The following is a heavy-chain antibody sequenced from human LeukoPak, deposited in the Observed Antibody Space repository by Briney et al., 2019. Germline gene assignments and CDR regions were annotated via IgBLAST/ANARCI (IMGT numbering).Heavy chain of an antibody. CDR2: INPNSGGT. CDR3: ARELDYGDYNFDY. D-gene: IGHD4-17*01. CDR1: GYTFTGYY. J-gene: IGHJ4*02. V-gene: IGHV1-2*02. Sequence: ASVKVSCKASGYTFTGYYMHWVRQAPGQGLEWMGWINPNSGGTNCAQKFQGRVTMTRDTSISTAYMELSRLRSDDTAVYYCARELDYGDYNFDYWGQGTLVTVPS.